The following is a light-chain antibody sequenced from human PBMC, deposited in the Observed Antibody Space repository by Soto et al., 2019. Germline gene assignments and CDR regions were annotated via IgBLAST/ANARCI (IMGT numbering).Light chain of an antibody. J-gene: IGLJ1*01. CDR1: SGDVGAYNY. CDR2: GVT. CDR3: FSHRGGDSHV. Sequence: QSVLTQPASVSGSPGQSITISCTGTSGDVGAYNYVSWYHQYSGKAPKLMIYGVTNRPSGVSNRFSGSKTGNTASLTISGLQAEDEADYYCFSHRGGDSHVFGTGTRVTV. V-gene: IGLV2-14*01.